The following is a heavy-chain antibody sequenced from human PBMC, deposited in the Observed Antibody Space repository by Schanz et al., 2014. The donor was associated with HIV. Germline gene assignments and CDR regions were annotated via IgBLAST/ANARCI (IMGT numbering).Heavy chain of an antibody. J-gene: IGHJ6*02. CDR2: TWYDGSNK. CDR3: ANSGYCTNGICYTRGDGMDV. CDR1: GFTFRSYG. Sequence: QVQLVESGGGVVQPGRSLRLSCAASGFTFRSYGMHWVRQAPGKGLEWVAVTWYDGSNKYYADSVKGRFTISRDNSKNTLYLQMNGLRAEDTAVYYCANSGYCTNGICYTRGDGMDVWGQGTTVTVSS. V-gene: IGHV3-33*06. D-gene: IGHD2-8*01.